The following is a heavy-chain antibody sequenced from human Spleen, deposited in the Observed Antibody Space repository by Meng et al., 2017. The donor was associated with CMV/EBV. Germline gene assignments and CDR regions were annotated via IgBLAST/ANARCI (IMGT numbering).Heavy chain of an antibody. CDR2: IYSSGST. V-gene: IGHV3-53*01. D-gene: IGHD4-11*01. Sequence: GGSLRLSCAASGFTFSSYWMSWVRQAPGKGLEWVSVIYSSGSTYYADSVKGRFAISRDSSKNTLYLQMNSLRAEDTAVYFCARDRVRLFDYWGLGTLVTVSS. J-gene: IGHJ4*02. CDR1: GFTFSSYW. CDR3: ARDRVRLFDY.